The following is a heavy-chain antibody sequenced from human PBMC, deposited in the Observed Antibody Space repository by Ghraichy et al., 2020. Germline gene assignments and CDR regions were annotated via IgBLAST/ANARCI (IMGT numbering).Heavy chain of an antibody. J-gene: IGHJ5*02. D-gene: IGHD4-17*01. CDR1: GFTFSDYY. Sequence: GGSLRLSCAASGFTFSDYYMSWIRQAPGKGLEWVSYISSSSSYTNYADSVKGRFTISRDNAKNSLYLQMNSLRAEDTAVYYCALTVTTEGRVDWFDPWGQGTLVTVSS. CDR3: ALTVTTEGRVDWFDP. CDR2: ISSSSSYT. V-gene: IGHV3-11*03.